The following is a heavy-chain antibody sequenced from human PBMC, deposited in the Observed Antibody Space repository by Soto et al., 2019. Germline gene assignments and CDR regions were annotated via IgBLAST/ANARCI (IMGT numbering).Heavy chain of an antibody. D-gene: IGHD3-22*01. J-gene: IGHJ4*02. V-gene: IGHV4-30-4*01. CDR3: ARAGGYPDYFDY. Sequence: PSETLSLTCTVSGGSISSGDYYWSWIRQPPGKGLEWIGYIYYSGSTYYNPSLKSRVTISVDTSKNQFSLKLSSVTAADTAVYYCARAGGYPDYFDYWGQGTLVTVS. CDR2: IYYSGST. CDR1: GGSISSGDYY.